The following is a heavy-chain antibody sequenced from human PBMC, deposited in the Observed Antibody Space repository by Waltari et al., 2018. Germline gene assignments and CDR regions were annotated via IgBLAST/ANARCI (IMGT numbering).Heavy chain of an antibody. CDR1: GLSLGNYW. Sequence: EVQLVESGGGWAQPGGSLRLSGAASGLSLGNYWMTWVRQASGKGAEWVANIKQDGSEKYYMDSVKGRFTISRDNAKNSLYLQMNNLRVEDTAVYYCTRGGRDSSWYWRDWGQGTLVTVSS. V-gene: IGHV3-7*01. J-gene: IGHJ4*02. CDR3: TRGGRDSSWYWRD. CDR2: IKQDGSEK. D-gene: IGHD6-13*01.